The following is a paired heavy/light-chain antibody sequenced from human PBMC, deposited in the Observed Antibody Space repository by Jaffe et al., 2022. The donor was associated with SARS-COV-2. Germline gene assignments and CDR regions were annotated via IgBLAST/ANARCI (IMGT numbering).Light chain of an antibody. J-gene: IGKJ4*01. CDR3: QQYGSSPPDLT. CDR2: GAS. Sequence: EIVLTQSPGTLSLSPGERATLSCRASQSVSSSYLAWYQQKPGQAPRLLIYGASSRATGIPDRFSGSGSGTDFTLTISRLEPEDFAVYYCQQYGSSPPDLTFGGGTKVEIK. V-gene: IGKV3-20*01. CDR1: QSVSSSY.
Heavy chain of an antibody. J-gene: IGHJ6*02. CDR1: GYTFTSYY. D-gene: IGHD6-13*01. V-gene: IGHV1-46*01. CDR3: ARDGGGWQQLVYYYYYGMDV. Sequence: QVQLVQSGAEVKKPGASVKVSCKASGYTFTSYYMHWVRQAPGQGLEWMGIINPSGGSTSYAQKFQGRVTMTRDTSTSTVYMELSSLRSEDTAVYYCARDGGGWQQLVYYYYYGMDVWGQGTTVTVSS. CDR2: INPSGGST.